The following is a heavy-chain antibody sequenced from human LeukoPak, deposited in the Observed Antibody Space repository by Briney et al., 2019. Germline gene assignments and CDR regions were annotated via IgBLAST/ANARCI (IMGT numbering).Heavy chain of an antibody. D-gene: IGHD6-13*01. CDR1: GYSISSGYY. Sequence: SETLSLTCAVSGYSISSGYYWGWFRQPPGKGLEWIACIYHSGSTYYNPSLKSRVTMSVDTSKNQFSLRLTSLTAAVTAVYYCARQGGSSSPYYFYYMDVWGKGTTVTVSS. J-gene: IGHJ6*03. CDR2: IYHSGST. V-gene: IGHV4-38-2*01. CDR3: ARQGGSSSPYYFYYMDV.